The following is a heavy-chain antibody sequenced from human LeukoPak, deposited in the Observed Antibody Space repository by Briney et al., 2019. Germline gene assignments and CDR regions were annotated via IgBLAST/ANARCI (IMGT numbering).Heavy chain of an antibody. CDR3: AKENRAFVGATVLDY. CDR2: IRYDGSNK. J-gene: IGHJ4*02. Sequence: GGSLRLSCAASGFTFSSYGMHWVRQAPGKGLEWVAFIRYDGSNKYYADSVKGRFTISRDNSKNTLYLQMNSLRAEDTAVYCCAKENRAFVGATVLDYWGQGTLVTVSS. D-gene: IGHD1-26*01. V-gene: IGHV3-30*02. CDR1: GFTFSSYG.